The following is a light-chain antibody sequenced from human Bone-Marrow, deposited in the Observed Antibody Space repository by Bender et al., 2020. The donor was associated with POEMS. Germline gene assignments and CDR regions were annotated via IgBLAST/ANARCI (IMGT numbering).Light chain of an antibody. CDR2: KDT. V-gene: IGLV3-25*03. Sequence: SYELTQPPSVSVSPGQTARITCSGDALPKQYAYWYQQKAGQAPVLLIYKDTERPSGIPERFSGSSSGTTVTLTISGVQAEDEADYYCQSADISGTLSVVFVGGTKLTVL. CDR3: QSADISGTLSVV. CDR1: ALPKQY. J-gene: IGLJ2*01.